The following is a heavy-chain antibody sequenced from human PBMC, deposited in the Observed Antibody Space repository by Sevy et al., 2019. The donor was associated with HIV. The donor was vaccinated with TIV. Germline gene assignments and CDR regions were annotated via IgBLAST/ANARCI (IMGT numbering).Heavy chain of an antibody. V-gene: IGHV1-24*01. CDR3: ATTKDYYDSSGSPFDY. Sequence: ASVKVSCKVSGYTLSQLSLHWVRQAPGKGLEWMGSFEPEDAETIYAQKFQGRVTMTEDRSTDMAYMELSSLRSEDTAVYFCATTKDYYDSSGSPFDYWGQGTLVTVSS. CDR2: FEPEDAET. D-gene: IGHD3-22*01. J-gene: IGHJ4*02. CDR1: GYTLSQLS.